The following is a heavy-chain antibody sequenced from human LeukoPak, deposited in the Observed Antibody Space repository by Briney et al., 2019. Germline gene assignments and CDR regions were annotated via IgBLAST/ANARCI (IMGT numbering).Heavy chain of an antibody. J-gene: IGHJ6*02. CDR1: GFTFSSYA. D-gene: IGHD1-26*01. CDR3: AKDREYSGSYRPGPTRYYYGMDV. V-gene: IGHV3-23*01. CDR2: ISGTGGNT. Sequence: GGSLRLSCAASGFTFSSYAMSWVRQAPGKGLEWVSGISGTGGNTYYADSVKGRFTISRDNSKNTLYLQMNSLRDEDTAVFYCAKDREYSGSYRPGPTRYYYGMDVWGQGTTVTVSS.